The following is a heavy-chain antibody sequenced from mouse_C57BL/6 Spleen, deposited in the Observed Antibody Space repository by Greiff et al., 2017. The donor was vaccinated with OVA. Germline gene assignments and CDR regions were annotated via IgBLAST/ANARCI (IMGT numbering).Heavy chain of an antibody. V-gene: IGHV1-26*01. D-gene: IGHD5-1-1*01. CDR2: INPNNGGT. J-gene: IGHJ1*03. CDR3: ARRVYPGYFDV. Sequence: EVQLQQSGPELVKPGASVKISCKASGYTFTDYYMNWVKQSHGKSLEWIGDINPNNGGTSYNQKFKGKATLTVDKSSSTAYMELRSLTSEDSAVYYCARRVYPGYFDVWGTGTTVTVSS. CDR1: GYTFTDYY.